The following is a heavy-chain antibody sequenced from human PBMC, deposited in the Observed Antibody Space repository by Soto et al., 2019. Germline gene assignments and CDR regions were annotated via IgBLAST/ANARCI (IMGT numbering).Heavy chain of an antibody. CDR1: GFTFDDYA. D-gene: IGHD6-13*01. Sequence: GGSLRLSCAASGFTFDDYAMHWVRQAPGKGLEWVSGISWNSGSIGYADSVKGRFTISRDNAKNSLYLQMNSLRAEDTALYYCAKDIGAAAGTLVYWGQGTLVTVSS. V-gene: IGHV3-9*01. CDR2: ISWNSGSI. CDR3: AKDIGAAAGTLVY. J-gene: IGHJ4*02.